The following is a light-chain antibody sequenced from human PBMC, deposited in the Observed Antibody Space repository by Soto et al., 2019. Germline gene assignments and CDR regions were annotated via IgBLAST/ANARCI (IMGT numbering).Light chain of an antibody. Sequence: QSVLTQPPSVSGAPGQRVTISCTGSSSNIGAGYDGHWYQQLPGTAPKLLIYDNNNRPSGVPDRISGSKSGTSASLAITGLQAEDEADYYCQSYDSLSGVVFGGGTKLTVL. CDR3: QSYDSLSGVV. CDR2: DNN. CDR1: SSNIGAGYD. V-gene: IGLV1-40*01. J-gene: IGLJ2*01.